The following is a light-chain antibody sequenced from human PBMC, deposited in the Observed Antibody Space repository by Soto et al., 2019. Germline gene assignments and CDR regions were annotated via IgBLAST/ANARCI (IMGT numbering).Light chain of an antibody. J-gene: IGLJ2*01. Sequence: QSALTQPASVSGSPGQSITISCTGTSSDVGGYNYVSWYQQHPGKAPKLMIYEVNNRPSGVSNRFSGSKSGNTASLTISGRQAENEADYYCSSYTSSSTPVVFGGGTKLTVL. CDR1: SSDVGGYNY. CDR2: EVN. CDR3: SSYTSSSTPVV. V-gene: IGLV2-14*01.